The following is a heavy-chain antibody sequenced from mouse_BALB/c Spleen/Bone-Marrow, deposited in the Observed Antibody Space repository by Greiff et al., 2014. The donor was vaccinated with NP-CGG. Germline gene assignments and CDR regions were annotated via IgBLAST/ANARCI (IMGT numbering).Heavy chain of an antibody. CDR2: IWAGGST. J-gene: IGHJ3*01. D-gene: IGHD2-4*01. CDR3: AREGSTMITTPFAY. CDR1: GFSLTSYG. Sequence: VQLQESGPGLVAPSQSLSITCTVSGFSLTSYGVHWVRQPPGKGLERLGVIWAGGSTNYNSALMSRLSISKDNSKSQVFLKMNSLQTDDTAMYYCAREGSTMITTPFAYWGQGTLVTVSA. V-gene: IGHV2-9*02.